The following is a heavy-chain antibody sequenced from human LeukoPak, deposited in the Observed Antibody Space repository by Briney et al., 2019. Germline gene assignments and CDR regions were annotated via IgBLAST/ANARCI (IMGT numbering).Heavy chain of an antibody. V-gene: IGHV2-70*11. CDR1: GFSLSTSKMC. Sequence: SGPALVKPTQTLTLTCTFSGFSLSTSKMCVNFIRQPPGKALEWLARIDWDDDEYYSTSLRPRLTISKDTSKNQVVLTMTSMDPVDTATYYCARIIAGPDYFDSWGQGTLVTVSS. CDR2: IDWDDDE. D-gene: IGHD2-21*01. J-gene: IGHJ4*02. CDR3: ARIIAGPDYFDS.